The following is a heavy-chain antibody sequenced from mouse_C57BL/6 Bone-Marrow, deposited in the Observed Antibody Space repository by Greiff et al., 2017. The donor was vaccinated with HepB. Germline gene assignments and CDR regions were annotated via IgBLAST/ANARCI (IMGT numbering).Heavy chain of an antibody. CDR1: GYSFTGYY. D-gene: IGHD1-1*01. Sequence: VHVKQSGPELVKPGASVKISCKASGYSFTGYYMNWVKQSPEKSLEWIGEINPSTGGTTYNQKFKAKATLTVDKSSSTAYMQLKSLTSEDSAVYYCARRDYGSSYYFDYWGQGTTLTVSS. CDR3: ARRDYGSSYYFDY. J-gene: IGHJ2*01. V-gene: IGHV1-42*01. CDR2: INPSTGGT.